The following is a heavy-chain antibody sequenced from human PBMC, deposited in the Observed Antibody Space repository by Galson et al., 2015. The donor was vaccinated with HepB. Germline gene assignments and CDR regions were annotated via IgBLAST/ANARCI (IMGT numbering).Heavy chain of an antibody. D-gene: IGHD6-19*01. CDR2: INPNSGGT. Sequence: SVKVSCKASGYTFTGYYMHWVRQAPGQGLEWMGWINPNSGGTNYAQKFQGWVTMTRDTSISTAYMELSRLRSDDTAVYYCARASYSSGSFIVYGMDVWGQGTTVTVSS. CDR3: ARASYSSGSFIVYGMDV. V-gene: IGHV1-2*04. J-gene: IGHJ6*02. CDR1: GYTFTGYY.